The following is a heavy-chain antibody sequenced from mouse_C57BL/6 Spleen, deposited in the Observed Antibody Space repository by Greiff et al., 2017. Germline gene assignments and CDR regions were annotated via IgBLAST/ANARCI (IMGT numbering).Heavy chain of an antibody. CDR3: TRHYGSKGFDY. J-gene: IGHJ2*01. Sequence: VQLQQSGTVLARPGASVKMSCKTSGYTFTSYWMHWVKQRPGQGLEWIGAIYPGNSDTSYNQKFKGKAKLTAVTSASPAYMELSSLTNGYYAVYYCTRHYGSKGFDYWGQGTTLTVSS. D-gene: IGHD1-1*01. CDR1: GYTFTSYW. CDR2: IYPGNSDT. V-gene: IGHV1-5*01.